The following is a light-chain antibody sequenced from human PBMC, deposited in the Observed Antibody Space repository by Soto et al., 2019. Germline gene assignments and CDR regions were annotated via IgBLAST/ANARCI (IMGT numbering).Light chain of an antibody. Sequence: EIVLTQSPGTLSLSPGERATLSCRASQSFTSNYLAWYQQRPGQAPRVLIYGASYRVTGIPDRFSGSGSGTDFTLVISRLEPEDFAVYYCQQYVSSPYTFGQGTKLEIK. CDR2: GAS. CDR3: QQYVSSPYT. V-gene: IGKV3-20*01. CDR1: QSFTSNY. J-gene: IGKJ2*01.